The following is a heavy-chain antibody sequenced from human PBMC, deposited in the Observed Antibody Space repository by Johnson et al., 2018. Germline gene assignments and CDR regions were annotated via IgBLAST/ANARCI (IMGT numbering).Heavy chain of an antibody. Sequence: VQLVESGGGLVKPGGSLRLSCAASGFTFSSYSMNWVRQAPGKGLEWVSSISSSSSYIYYADSVKGRFPISRDNATNSLYLQMNSLRDEETAVYYCAREVLDVCSGGSCYSVGAFDIWGQGTMVTVSS. CDR3: AREVLDVCSGGSCYSVGAFDI. CDR1: GFTFSSYS. J-gene: IGHJ3*02. V-gene: IGHV3-21*01. CDR2: ISSSSSYI. D-gene: IGHD2-15*01.